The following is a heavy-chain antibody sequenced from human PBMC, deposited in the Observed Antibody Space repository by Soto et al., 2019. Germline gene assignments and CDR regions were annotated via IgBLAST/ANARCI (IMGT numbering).Heavy chain of an antibody. J-gene: IGHJ4*02. CDR2: ISGSGGST. CDR1: GFTFSSYA. D-gene: IGHD3-9*01. Sequence: GGSLRLSCAASGFTFSSYAMSWVRQAPGKGLEWVSAISGSGGSTYYADSVKGRFTISRDNSKNTLYLQMNSLRAEDKDVYYYAKGVDYDILAGDFWGQGTMVTVSS. CDR3: AKGVDYDILAGDF. V-gene: IGHV3-23*01.